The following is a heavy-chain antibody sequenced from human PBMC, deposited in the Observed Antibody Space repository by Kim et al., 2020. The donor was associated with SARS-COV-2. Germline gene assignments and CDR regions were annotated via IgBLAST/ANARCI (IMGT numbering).Heavy chain of an antibody. CDR1: GYTDTKYG. CDR2: ISAYNGKT. D-gene: IGHD2-15*01. Sequence: ASVKVSCKASGYTDTKYGISWVRQAPGPGLEWMGWISAYNGKTNYAQKVQGRVTMTIDTPTSTAYMELRSLRSDDTAVYYCARGGLTPVDYWGQGTLVTVSS. CDR3: ARGGLTPVDY. J-gene: IGHJ4*02. V-gene: IGHV1-18*01.